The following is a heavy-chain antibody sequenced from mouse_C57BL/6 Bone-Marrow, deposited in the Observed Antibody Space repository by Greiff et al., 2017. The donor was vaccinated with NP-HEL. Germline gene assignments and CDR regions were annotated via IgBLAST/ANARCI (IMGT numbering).Heavy chain of an antibody. J-gene: IGHJ2*01. Sequence: VQLQQSGAELVKPGASVKISCKASGYAFSSYWMNWVKQRPGKGLEWIGQIYPGDGDTNYNGKFKGKATLTADKSSSTAYMQLSSLTSEDSAVYFCARDYYSNYEQDYWGQGTTLTVSS. CDR1: GYAFSSYW. D-gene: IGHD2-5*01. CDR2: IYPGDGDT. V-gene: IGHV1-80*01. CDR3: ARDYYSNYEQDY.